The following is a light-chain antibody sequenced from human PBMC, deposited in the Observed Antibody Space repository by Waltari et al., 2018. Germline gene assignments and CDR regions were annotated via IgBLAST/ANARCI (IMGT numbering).Light chain of an antibody. CDR3: QQYGSSPQT. CDR1: QSVSSNY. V-gene: IGKV3-20*01. Sequence: IVLTQSPGTLSLSPGERATLSCRASQSVSSNYLAWYQQKPGQAPRLLIYGASSRATGIPDVFSGSGSGTDFTLTISRLEPEDFAVYYCQQYGSSPQTFGQGTKVEIK. CDR2: GAS. J-gene: IGKJ1*01.